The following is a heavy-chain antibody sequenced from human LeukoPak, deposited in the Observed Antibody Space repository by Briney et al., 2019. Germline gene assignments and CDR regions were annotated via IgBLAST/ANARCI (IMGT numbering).Heavy chain of an antibody. CDR1: GFTFSTYW. J-gene: IGHJ6*02. Sequence: GGSLRLSCAASGFTFSTYWMTWVRQVPGRGPEWVANVNRDGSETYYLDSVKGRFTISKDNAKNSLYLQMNSLRAEDTALYHCARNNGMDVWGQGTTVIVSS. CDR3: ARNNGMDV. V-gene: IGHV3-7*03. CDR2: VNRDGSET.